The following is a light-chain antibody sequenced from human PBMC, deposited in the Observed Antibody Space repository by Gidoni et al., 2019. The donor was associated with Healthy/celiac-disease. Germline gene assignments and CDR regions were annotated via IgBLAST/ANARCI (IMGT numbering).Light chain of an antibody. Sequence: EIVMTQSPATLSVSPGERATLPCSSSQSVSSNLAWYQQQPGQAPSLLIYGASTSATGIPARFNVSGSGTEFTLTISSLQSEDFAVYYCQQYNNWPPEYTFGQGTKLEIK. CDR1: QSVSSN. J-gene: IGKJ2*01. V-gene: IGKV3-15*01. CDR3: QQYNNWPPEYT. CDR2: GAS.